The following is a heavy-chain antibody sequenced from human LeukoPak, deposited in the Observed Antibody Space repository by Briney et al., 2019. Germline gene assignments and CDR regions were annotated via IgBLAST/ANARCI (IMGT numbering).Heavy chain of an antibody. D-gene: IGHD6-19*01. CDR1: GYSVSSGYY. J-gene: IGHJ4*02. V-gene: IGHV4-38-2*01. Sequence: SETLSLTCAVSGYSVSSGYYWGWIRQPPGKGLEWIGSIYHSGSTYYNPSLKSRVTISVDTSKNQFSLKLSSVTAADTAVYYCARVYSGGWLGTDYWGQGTLVTVSS. CDR2: IYHSGST. CDR3: ARVYSGGWLGTDY.